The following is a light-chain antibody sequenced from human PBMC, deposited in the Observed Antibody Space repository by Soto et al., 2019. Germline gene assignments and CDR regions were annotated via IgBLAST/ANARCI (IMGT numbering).Light chain of an antibody. Sequence: QLTQSSSPLVSFVGERSTLPCRASPGLNRYLAWYQQKPGIAPNLLIYAASTLQSGVPSRFSGSGSGTDFTLTISSLQPEDFATYYCQQLYTYPVTFGQGTRLEIE. CDR3: QQLYTYPVT. V-gene: IGKV1-9*01. CDR1: PGLNRY. CDR2: AAS. J-gene: IGKJ5*01.